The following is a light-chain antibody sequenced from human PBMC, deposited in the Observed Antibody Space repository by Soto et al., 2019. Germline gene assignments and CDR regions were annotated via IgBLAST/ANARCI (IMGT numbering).Light chain of an antibody. J-gene: IGKJ1*01. CDR3: QQYGSSLPWT. Sequence: EIDLTQSPGTLSLSPGEIATLSCRASQSGSSSYLAWYQQKPGQAPRLLIYGASSRATGIPDRFSGSGSGTDFTLTISRLEPEDFAVYYCQQYGSSLPWTFGQGTKVDIK. V-gene: IGKV3-20*01. CDR2: GAS. CDR1: QSGSSSY.